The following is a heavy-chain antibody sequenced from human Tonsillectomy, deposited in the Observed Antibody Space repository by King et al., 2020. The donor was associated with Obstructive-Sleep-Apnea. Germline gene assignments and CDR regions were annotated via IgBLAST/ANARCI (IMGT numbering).Heavy chain of an antibody. J-gene: IGHJ5*02. CDR2: ISISSSSI. D-gene: IGHD3-9*01. CDR3: ALRYFDWSPTDP. CDR1: GFTFSSYS. V-gene: IGHV3-21*01. Sequence: VQLVESGGGLVKPGGSLRLSCAASGFTFSSYSMDWVRQAPGKGLEWVSSISISSSSIYYADSVKGRFTISRDNAKNSLYLQMNSLRAEDTAVYYCALRYFDWSPTDPWGQGTLVTVSS.